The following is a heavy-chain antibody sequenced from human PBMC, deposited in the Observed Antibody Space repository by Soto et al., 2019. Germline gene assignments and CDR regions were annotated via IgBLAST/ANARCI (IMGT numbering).Heavy chain of an antibody. D-gene: IGHD3-10*01. CDR3: AGDLGSGSSEYFDY. CDR2: ISAYNGNT. J-gene: IGHJ4*02. CDR1: GYTFTSYG. V-gene: IGHV1-18*01. Sequence: QVQLVQSGAEVKKPGASVKVSCKASGYTFTSYGISWVRQAPGQSLEWMGWISAYNGNTNYAQKLQGRVTMTTDTSSSGGYIGLRSLRSVDTAVYYCAGDLGSGSSEYFDYWGQGTLVTVSS.